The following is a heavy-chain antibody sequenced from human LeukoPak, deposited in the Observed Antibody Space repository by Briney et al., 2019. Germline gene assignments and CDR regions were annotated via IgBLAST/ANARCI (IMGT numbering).Heavy chain of an antibody. Sequence: KTSETLSLTCTVSGYSISSGYYWGWIRQPPGKGLEWIGSIYHSGSTYYNPSLKSRVTISVDTSKNQFSLKLSSVTAADTAVYYCAPYGDYRPSGSGFDPWGQGTLVTVSS. V-gene: IGHV4-38-2*02. CDR1: GYSISSGYY. J-gene: IGHJ5*02. D-gene: IGHD4-17*01. CDR3: APYGDYRPSGSGFDP. CDR2: IYHSGST.